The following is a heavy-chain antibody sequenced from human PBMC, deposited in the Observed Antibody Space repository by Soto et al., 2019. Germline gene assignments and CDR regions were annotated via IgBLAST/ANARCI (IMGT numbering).Heavy chain of an antibody. CDR1: GFTFSSYG. V-gene: IGHV3-33*01. CDR3: ARGDDILTGYPLGGMDV. D-gene: IGHD3-9*01. Sequence: QVQLVESGGGVIQTGRSLRLSCAASGFTFSSYGMHWVRQAPGKGLEWVAVIWYDGSNKYYADSVKGRFTISRDNSKNTLYLQMNSLRAEDTAVYYCARGDDILTGYPLGGMDVWGQGTTVTVSS. CDR2: IWYDGSNK. J-gene: IGHJ6*02.